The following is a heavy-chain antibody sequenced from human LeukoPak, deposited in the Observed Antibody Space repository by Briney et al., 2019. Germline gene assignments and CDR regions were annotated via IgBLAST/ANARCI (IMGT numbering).Heavy chain of an antibody. CDR1: GGSISSHY. V-gene: IGHV4-4*07. CDR2: IYTSGST. CDR3: AREAPPTAAIDY. J-gene: IGHJ4*02. D-gene: IGHD4-17*01. Sequence: SETLSLTCTVSGGSISSHYWSWIRQPAGKGLEWIGRIYTSGSTNYNPSLKSRVTMSVDTSKNQFSLKLSSVTAADTAVYYCAREAPPTAAIDYWGQGTLVTVSS.